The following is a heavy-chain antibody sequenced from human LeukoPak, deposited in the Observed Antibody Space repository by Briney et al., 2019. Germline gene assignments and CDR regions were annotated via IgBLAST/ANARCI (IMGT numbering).Heavy chain of an antibody. J-gene: IGHJ3*02. D-gene: IGHD3-22*01. CDR1: GYTFTSYY. V-gene: IGHV1-46*01. CDR3: ARDSYYDSSGYRNSDAFDI. Sequence: ASVKVSFKSSGYTFTSYYMHWVRQAPGQGLEWMGIINPSGGSTSYAQKFQGRVTMTRDTSTSTVYMELSSLRSEDTAVYYCARDSYYDSSGYRNSDAFDIWGQGTMVTVSS. CDR2: INPSGGST.